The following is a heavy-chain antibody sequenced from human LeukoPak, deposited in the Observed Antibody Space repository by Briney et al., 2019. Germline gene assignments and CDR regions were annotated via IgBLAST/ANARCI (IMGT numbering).Heavy chain of an antibody. CDR1: GYTFTSYG. Sequence: ASVKVSCKASGYTFTSYGISLVRQAPGQGLEWMGWISAYNGNTNYAQKLQGRVTMTTDTSTSTAHMELRSLRSDDTAVYYCARGVPPAIGSDYYYYYMDVWGKGTTVTVSS. V-gene: IGHV1-18*01. J-gene: IGHJ6*03. CDR2: ISAYNGNT. D-gene: IGHD2-2*01. CDR3: ARGVPPAIGSDYYYYYMDV.